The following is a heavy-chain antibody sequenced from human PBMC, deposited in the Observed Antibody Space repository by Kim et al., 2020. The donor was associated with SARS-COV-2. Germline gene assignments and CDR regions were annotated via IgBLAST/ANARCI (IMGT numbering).Heavy chain of an antibody. V-gene: IGHV3-33*01. D-gene: IGHD2-2*01. J-gene: IGHJ5*02. CDR2: IWYDGSNK. CDR1: GFTFSSYG. CDR3: ARDVSSSSPGWFDP. Sequence: GGSLRLSCAASGFTFSSYGMHWVRQAPGKGLEWVAVIWYDGSNKYYADSVKGRFTISRDNSKNTLYLQMNSLRAEDTAVYYCARDVSSSSPGWFDPWGQGTLVTVSS.